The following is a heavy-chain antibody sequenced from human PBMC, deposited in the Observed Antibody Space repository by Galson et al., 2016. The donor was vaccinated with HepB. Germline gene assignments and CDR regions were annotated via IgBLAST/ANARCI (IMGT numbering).Heavy chain of an antibody. V-gene: IGHV3-53*01. Sequence: RLSXAASXXTVNSAYXXWVRQAPGKGLEWISVIDSGGTTFYADAVKGRFTISCDNSKNTVYLQMNGLRSEDTXXXYCAXXPGGLNGRNVWGQGTTVTVSS. J-gene: IGHJ6*02. CDR1: XXTVNSAY. D-gene: IGHD3-10*01. CDR2: IDSGGTT. CDR3: AXXPGGLNGRNV.